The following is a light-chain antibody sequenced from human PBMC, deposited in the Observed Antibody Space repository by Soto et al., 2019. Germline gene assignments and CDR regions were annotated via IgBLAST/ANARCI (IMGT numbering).Light chain of an antibody. Sequence: QSVLTQPPSVSAAPGQKVTISCSGSSSNIGNNYVSWYQQLPGTAPKLLIYENNKRPSGIRDRFSGSKSATSATLGITGLQTGDEADYYCGTWDSSLSAWVFGGGTKLTVL. CDR1: SSNIGNNY. CDR2: ENN. CDR3: GTWDSSLSAWV. V-gene: IGLV1-51*01. J-gene: IGLJ3*02.